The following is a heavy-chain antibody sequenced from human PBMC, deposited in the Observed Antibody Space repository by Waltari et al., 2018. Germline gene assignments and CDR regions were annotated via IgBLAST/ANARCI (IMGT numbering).Heavy chain of an antibody. CDR2: IYYSGST. CDR1: GGSISSYY. J-gene: IGHJ4*02. D-gene: IGHD5-12*01. Sequence: QVQLQESGPGLVKPSETLSLTCTVSGGSISSYYWSWIRQPPGKGLEWIGYIYYSGSTNHNPSLKSRVTISVDTSKNQFSLKLSSVTAADTAVYYCARGTDGYNYGGRVHNPEHFDYWGQGTLVTVSS. V-gene: IGHV4-59*01. CDR3: ARGTDGYNYGGRVHNPEHFDY.